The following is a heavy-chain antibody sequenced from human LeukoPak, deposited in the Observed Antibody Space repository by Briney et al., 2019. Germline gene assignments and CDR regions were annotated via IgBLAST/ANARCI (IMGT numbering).Heavy chain of an antibody. CDR2: ISSSSSYI. CDR1: GFTFSSYS. CDR3: ARDPRSHYYDSSGYYFDY. V-gene: IGHV3-21*01. J-gene: IGHJ4*02. D-gene: IGHD3-22*01. Sequence: GGSLRPSCAASGFTFSSYSMNWVRQAPGKGLEWVSSISSSSSYIYYADSVKGRFTISRDNAKNSLYLQMNSLRAEDTAVYYCARDPRSHYYDSSGYYFDYWGQGTLVTVSS.